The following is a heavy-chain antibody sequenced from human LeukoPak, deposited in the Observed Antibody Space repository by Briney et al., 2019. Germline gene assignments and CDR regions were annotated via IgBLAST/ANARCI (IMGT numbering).Heavy chain of an antibody. V-gene: IGHV4-34*01. J-gene: IGHJ4*02. CDR2: INHSGYT. D-gene: IGHD4-11*01. CDR1: GVSFDDYY. CDR3: TRMTRGHDY. Sequence: SEPLSLTCAVSGVSFDDYYWSWVRQPPGKGLEWIGEINHSGYTNDNPSLKSRVTLSIDTSRKQFSLNLRSVTVADAGIYFCTRMTRGHDYWGQGTQVTVSS.